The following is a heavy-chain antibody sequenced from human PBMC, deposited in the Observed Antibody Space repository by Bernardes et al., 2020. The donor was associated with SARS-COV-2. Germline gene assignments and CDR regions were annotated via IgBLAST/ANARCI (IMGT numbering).Heavy chain of an antibody. D-gene: IGHD2-21*01. CDR2: ISSNGGNT. CDR3: VKDLVTGIALADV. J-gene: IGHJ6*02. V-gene: IGHV3-64D*06. Sequence: GGSLRLSCSASGFTFSSYAMHWVRQAPGKGLEYVSAISSNGGNTYYADSVKGRFTISRDNSKNTLYLQMSSLRAEDTAVYYCVKDLVTGIALADVWGQGTTVTVSS. CDR1: GFTFSSYA.